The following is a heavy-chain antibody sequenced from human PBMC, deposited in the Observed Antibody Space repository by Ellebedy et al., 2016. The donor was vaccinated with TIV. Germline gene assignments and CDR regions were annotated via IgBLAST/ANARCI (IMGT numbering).Heavy chain of an antibody. CDR2: IYYSGST. D-gene: IGHD2-21*02. J-gene: IGHJ4*02. CDR1: GGSITSNSYY. CDR3: ARTDPWQPIDD. V-gene: IGHV4-39*01. Sequence: MPSETLSLTCTVSGGSITSNSYYWGWIRQPPGKGLEWIGSIYYSGSTYYNPSLKSRVTISLDTSKNQFSLNLRTVTAADTAVYYCARTDPWQPIDDWGQGILVSVSS.